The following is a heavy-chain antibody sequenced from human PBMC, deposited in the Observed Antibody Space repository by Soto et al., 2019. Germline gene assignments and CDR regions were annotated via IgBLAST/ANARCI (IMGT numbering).Heavy chain of an antibody. CDR1: GGSISSGDYY. D-gene: IGHD2-15*01. Sequence: SETLSLTCTVSGGSISSGDYYWSWIRQPPGKGLEWIGYIYYSGSTYYNPSLQSRVTISVDTSQNQFSLKLSSVTAADTAVYYCARSGYCSGGSCYYHLYYYYGRDVWGQGTTVTVSS. CDR3: ARSGYCSGGSCYYHLYYYYGRDV. J-gene: IGHJ6*02. V-gene: IGHV4-30-4*01. CDR2: IYYSGST.